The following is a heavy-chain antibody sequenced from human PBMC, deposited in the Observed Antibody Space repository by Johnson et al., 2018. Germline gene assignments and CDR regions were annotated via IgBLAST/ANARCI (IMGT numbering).Heavy chain of an antibody. CDR3: AALCSGGSCYFSSAFDI. D-gene: IGHD2-15*01. CDR1: GFSFSRYG. Sequence: QPGRSLRLSCAASGFSFSRYGMHWVRQAPGKGLEWVSLISWDGGSTYYADSVKGRFTISRDNSKNSLYLQMNSLRTEDTALYYCAALCSGGSCYFSSAFDIWGQGTMVTVSS. CDR2: ISWDGGST. J-gene: IGHJ3*02. V-gene: IGHV3-43*01.